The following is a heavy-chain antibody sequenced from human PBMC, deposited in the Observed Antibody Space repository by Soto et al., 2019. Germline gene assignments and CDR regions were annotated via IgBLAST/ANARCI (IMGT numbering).Heavy chain of an antibody. V-gene: IGHV4-31*03. Sequence: QVQLQESGPGLVKPSQTLSLTCTVSGGSISSGGYYWSWIRQHPGKGLEWIGYIYYSGSTYYNPSLQRRVTIPVDTSKNQFSLKLSSVTAADTAVYYCARSSPSTVTTFAYWGQGTLVTVSS. CDR1: GGSISSGGYY. CDR3: ARSSPSTVTTFAY. CDR2: IYYSGST. J-gene: IGHJ4*02. D-gene: IGHD4-17*01.